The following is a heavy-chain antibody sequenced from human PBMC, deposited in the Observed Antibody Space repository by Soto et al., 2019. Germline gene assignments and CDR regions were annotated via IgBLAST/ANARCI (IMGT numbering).Heavy chain of an antibody. V-gene: IGHV1-69*13. CDR1: GGTFSSYA. J-gene: IGHJ4*02. CDR2: IIPIFGTA. CDR3: AREDVDSDSNY. Sequence: ASVKVSCKASGGTFSSYAISWVRQAPGQGLEWMGGIIPIFGTANYAQKFQGRVTITVDESTSTAYMELSSLSSEDTALYYCAREDVDSDSNYWGQGTLVTVSS. D-gene: IGHD5-12*01.